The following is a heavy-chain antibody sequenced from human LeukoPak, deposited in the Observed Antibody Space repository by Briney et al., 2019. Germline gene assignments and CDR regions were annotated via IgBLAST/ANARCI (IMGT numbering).Heavy chain of an antibody. CDR1: GGSFSGYY. CDR3: ARGLPIISMLRGVKPSVMFDS. D-gene: IGHD3-10*01. V-gene: IGHV4-34*01. CDR2: INHSGST. J-gene: IGHJ5*01. Sequence: SETLSLTCAAYGGSFSGYYWSWIRQPPGKGLEWIGEINHSGSTNYNPSLKSRLSISIDTSKNQFALRLNSVTAADTAVYYCARGLPIISMLRGVKPSVMFDSWGQGTLVTVSS.